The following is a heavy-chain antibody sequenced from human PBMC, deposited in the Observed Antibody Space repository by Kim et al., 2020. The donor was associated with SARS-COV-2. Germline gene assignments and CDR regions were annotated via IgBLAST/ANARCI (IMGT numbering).Heavy chain of an antibody. CDR2: ISDRGDA. D-gene: IGHD1-26*01. J-gene: IGHJ4*02. CDR1: GGSIRSYS. CDR3: AREGRVEARGGFFDY. V-gene: IGHV4-59*01. Sequence: SETLSLTCIVSGGSIRSYSWSWARQSPGKGLEWIGYISDRGDANYNPSLRSRVTILVDTSKNQFSLRLSSVTAAETAVYYCAREGRVEARGGFFDYWGQGILVTVSS.